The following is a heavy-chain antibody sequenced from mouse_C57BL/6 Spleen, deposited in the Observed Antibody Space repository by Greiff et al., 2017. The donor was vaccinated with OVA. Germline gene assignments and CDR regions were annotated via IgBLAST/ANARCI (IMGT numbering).Heavy chain of an antibody. D-gene: IGHD2-1*01. CDR3: ARRGNYGIDY. CDR1: GYTFTDYY. Sequence: VQLQQSGPELVKPGASVKISCKASGYTFTDYYMNWVKQSHGKSLEWIGDINPNNGGTSYNQKFKGKATLTVDKSSSTAYMELRSLTSEDSAVYYCARRGNYGIDYWGQGTTLTVSS. J-gene: IGHJ2*01. CDR2: INPNNGGT. V-gene: IGHV1-26*01.